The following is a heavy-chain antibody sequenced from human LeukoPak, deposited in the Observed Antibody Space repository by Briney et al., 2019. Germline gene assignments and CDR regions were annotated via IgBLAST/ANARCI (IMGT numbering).Heavy chain of an antibody. Sequence: PSETLSFTCAVYGGSFNDYYWSWIRQPPGKGLEWIGDINHRGSANYNPSLKSRVSMSVDTSKNQFSLRLTSVTAADTAVYYCARRVIVVVPAANTTFDSWGQGTLVTVSS. CDR1: GGSFNDYY. V-gene: IGHV4-34*01. J-gene: IGHJ4*02. CDR2: INHRGSA. CDR3: ARRVIVVVPAANTTFDS. D-gene: IGHD2-2*01.